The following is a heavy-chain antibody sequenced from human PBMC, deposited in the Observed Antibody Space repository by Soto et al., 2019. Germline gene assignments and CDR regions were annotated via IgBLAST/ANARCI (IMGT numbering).Heavy chain of an antibody. CDR1: GYTFTSYG. V-gene: IGHV1-18*01. D-gene: IGHD2-15*01. J-gene: IGHJ4*02. CDR3: ARDRKGYCSGGSCPSDY. Sequence: QVQLVQSGAEVKKPGASVKVSCKASGYTFTSYGISWVRQAPGQGLEWMGWISAYNGNTNYAQKLQGRVTMTTDTSTSTDYMELRSLRSDDTAVYYCARDRKGYCSGGSCPSDYWGQGTLVTVSS. CDR2: ISAYNGNT.